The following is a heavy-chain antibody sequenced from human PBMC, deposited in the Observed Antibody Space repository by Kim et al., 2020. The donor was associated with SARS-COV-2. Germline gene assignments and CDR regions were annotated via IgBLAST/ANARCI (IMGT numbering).Heavy chain of an antibody. CDR1: GGSISSGGYS. CDR2: IYHSGRT. V-gene: IGHV4-30-2*01. J-gene: IGHJ6*03. D-gene: IGHD3-3*01. Sequence: SETLSLTCAVSGGSISSGGYSWSWIRQPPGKGLEWIGYIYHSGRTYYNPSLKSRVTISVDRSKNQFSLKLSSVTAADTAVYYCARVTYDFWSGYYTENYYYYMDVWGKGTTVTVSS. CDR3: ARVTYDFWSGYYTENYYYYMDV.